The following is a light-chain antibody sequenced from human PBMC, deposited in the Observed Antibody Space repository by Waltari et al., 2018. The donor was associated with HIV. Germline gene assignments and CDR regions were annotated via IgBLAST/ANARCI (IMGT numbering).Light chain of an antibody. J-gene: IGKJ4*01. Sequence: DIQMSQSPSTLSASVGDRGTIACRASQSIRTWLAWYQQKPGKAPKLMIYKASTLESGVPSRFSGSGSGTEFTLTISSLQPNDFATYYCQQYNGYPVTFGGGTKVEIK. CDR1: QSIRTW. V-gene: IGKV1-5*03. CDR2: KAS. CDR3: QQYNGYPVT.